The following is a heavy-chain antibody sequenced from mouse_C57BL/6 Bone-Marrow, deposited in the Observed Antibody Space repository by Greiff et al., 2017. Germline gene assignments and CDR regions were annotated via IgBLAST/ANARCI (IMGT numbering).Heavy chain of an antibody. Sequence: EVQGVESGGGLVQPKGSLKLSCAASGFSFNTYAMNWVRQAPGKGLEWVARIRSKSNNYATYYADSVKDRFTISRDDSESMLYLQMNNLKTEDTAMYYCVRHEGGRGDWYFDVWGTGTTVTVSS. CDR2: IRSKSNNYAT. J-gene: IGHJ1*03. D-gene: IGHD3-3*01. V-gene: IGHV10-1*01. CDR1: GFSFNTYA. CDR3: VRHEGGRGDWYFDV.